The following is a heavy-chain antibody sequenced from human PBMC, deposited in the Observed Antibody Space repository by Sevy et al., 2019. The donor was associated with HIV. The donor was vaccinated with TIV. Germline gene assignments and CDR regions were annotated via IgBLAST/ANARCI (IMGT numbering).Heavy chain of an antibody. CDR3: TRREMGSSSWYPYFDS. D-gene: IGHD6-13*01. CDR2: IRNKANSYAI. Sequence: GGCLRLSCAASGFTFSGSAIHWVRQASGKGLEWIGRIRNKANSYAIAYAESVKGRFTISRDDSKNTAYLQMNSLKTDDTAVYYCTRREMGSSSWYPYFDSWGQGTLVTVSS. J-gene: IGHJ4*01. V-gene: IGHV3-73*01. CDR1: GFTFSGSA.